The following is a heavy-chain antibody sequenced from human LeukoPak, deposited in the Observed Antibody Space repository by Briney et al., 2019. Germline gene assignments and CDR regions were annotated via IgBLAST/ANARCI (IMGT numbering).Heavy chain of an antibody. Sequence: GGSLSLSCAASGFTFSSYAMHWVRQAPGKGLEWVAVISYDGSNKYYADSVKGRFTISRDNSKNTLYLQMNSLRAEDTAVYYCAKFGIAAAGTAFDYWGQGTLVTVSS. CDR2: ISYDGSNK. V-gene: IGHV3-30-3*02. J-gene: IGHJ4*02. CDR3: AKFGIAAAGTAFDY. CDR1: GFTFSSYA. D-gene: IGHD6-13*01.